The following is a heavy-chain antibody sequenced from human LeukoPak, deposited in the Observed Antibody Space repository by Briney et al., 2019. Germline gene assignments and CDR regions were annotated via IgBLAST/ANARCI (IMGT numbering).Heavy chain of an antibody. CDR1: GFTVSGHP. V-gene: IGHV3-53*01. Sequence: PGGSLRLSCAASGFTVSGHPMSWVRQAPGKGLEWVSVIYRGGNTYYADSVKGRFTISRDNSKNTLYLQMNSLRAEDTAVYYCARDPSPYYYDSSGYSDWGQGTLVTVSS. J-gene: IGHJ4*02. CDR2: IYRGGNT. D-gene: IGHD3-22*01. CDR3: ARDPSPYYYDSSGYSD.